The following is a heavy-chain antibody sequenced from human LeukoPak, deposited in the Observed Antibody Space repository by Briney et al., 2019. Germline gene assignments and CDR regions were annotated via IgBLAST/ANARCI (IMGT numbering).Heavy chain of an antibody. D-gene: IGHD1-26*01. CDR1: GYSFTAYY. CDR3: ARGGGSYDC. J-gene: IGHJ4*02. CDR2: INPNSGGT. Sequence: ASVKVSCKTSGYSFTAYYLHWVRQAPGQGLEWVGWINPNSGGTDYAQKFQGRVTMTRDTSISTAYMDLSSLRSDDTAVYYCARGGGSYDCWGQGSLVTVSS. V-gene: IGHV1-2*02.